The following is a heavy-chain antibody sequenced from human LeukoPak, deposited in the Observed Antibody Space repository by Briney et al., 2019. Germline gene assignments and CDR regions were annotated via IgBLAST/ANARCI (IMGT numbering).Heavy chain of an antibody. D-gene: IGHD2-2*02. V-gene: IGHV5-51*01. Sequence: GESLQISCKGSGYIFTSYWIGWVRQMPGKGLEWMGIIYPGDSDTRYSPSFQGQVTISADKSVSTAYLQWSSLKASDTAMYYCARRSNTPAYYYGMDVWGQGTTVTVSS. CDR2: IYPGDSDT. CDR3: ARRSNTPAYYYGMDV. J-gene: IGHJ6*02. CDR1: GYIFTSYW.